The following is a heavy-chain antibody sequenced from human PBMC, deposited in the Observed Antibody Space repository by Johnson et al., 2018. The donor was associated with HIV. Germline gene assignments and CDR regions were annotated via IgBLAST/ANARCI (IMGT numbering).Heavy chain of an antibody. CDR1: GFTFDDYA. V-gene: IGHV3-23*04. CDR2: ISGNGGTT. J-gene: IGHJ3*02. Sequence: VQLVESGGGLVQPGRSLRLSCAASGFTFDDYAMHWVRQTPGKGLEWVSGISGNGGTTYYADSVKGRFTISRDNSKNTLYLQMNSLRAEDTAVYYCAKGWEGVTSGDAFDIWGQETMVTVSS. D-gene: IGHD2-21*02. CDR3: AKGWEGVTSGDAFDI.